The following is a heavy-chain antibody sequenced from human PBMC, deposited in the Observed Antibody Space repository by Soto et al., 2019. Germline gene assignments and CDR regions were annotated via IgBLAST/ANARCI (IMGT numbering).Heavy chain of an antibody. J-gene: IGHJ4*02. CDR2: IIPIFGKA. Sequence: SVKVSCKASGGTFSSYAISWVRQAPGQGLEWMGGIIPIFGKANYAQKFQGRVTITADTSTNTAYMELSSLRSEDTAVYYCATDRILWFGELSDFHYWGRGTLVTVSS. V-gene: IGHV1-69*06. CDR3: ATDRILWFGELSDFHY. CDR1: GGTFSSYA. D-gene: IGHD3-10*01.